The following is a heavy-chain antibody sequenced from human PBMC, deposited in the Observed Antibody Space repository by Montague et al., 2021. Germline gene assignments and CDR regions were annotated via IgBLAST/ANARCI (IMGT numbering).Heavy chain of an antibody. D-gene: IGHD3-10*01. CDR1: SGSIFHAH. J-gene: IGHJ5*02. V-gene: IGHV4-59*08. CDR3: AKQDYFVSGTSYKGFDP. CDR2: MFYGGAT. Sequence: SETLSLTCTVSSGSIFHAHWSRVRQPPGKGLEWLGSMFYGGATSNNPSLKSRVTMSIGTSTNQFSLKLSFVTAADTAVYYCAKQDYFVSGTSYKGFDPWGQGILVTVSS.